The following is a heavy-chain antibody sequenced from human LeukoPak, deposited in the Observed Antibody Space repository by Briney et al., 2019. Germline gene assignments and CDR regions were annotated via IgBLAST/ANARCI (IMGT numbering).Heavy chain of an antibody. CDR1: GRPIRSYD. Sequence: SATLSLTCTDPGRPIRSYDCSWIRNPPGKGLECMGDIYYSGSTNYNPSLKRRVTISVDTSKSQFSLKVSSVTAADTAVYYCARDGYNPRTDAFDIWAQGTMVTVPS. D-gene: IGHD5-24*01. CDR2: IYYSGST. V-gene: IGHV4-59*13. CDR3: ARDGYNPRTDAFDI. J-gene: IGHJ3*02.